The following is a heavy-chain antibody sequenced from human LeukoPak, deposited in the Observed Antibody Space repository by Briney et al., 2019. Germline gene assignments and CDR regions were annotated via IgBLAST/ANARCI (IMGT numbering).Heavy chain of an antibody. CDR3: AKDPSGVVVIPEFDY. CDR1: GFTFDDYA. Sequence: GGSLRLSCAASGFTFDDYAMHWVRHAPGKGLEWVSAISGSGGSTYYADSVKGRFTISRDNSKNTLYLQMNSLRAEDTAVYYCAKDPSGVVVIPEFDYWGQGTLVTVSS. J-gene: IGHJ4*02. CDR2: ISGSGGST. D-gene: IGHD3-22*01. V-gene: IGHV3-23*01.